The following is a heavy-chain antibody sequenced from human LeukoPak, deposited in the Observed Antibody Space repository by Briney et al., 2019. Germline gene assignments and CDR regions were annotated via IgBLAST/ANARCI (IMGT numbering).Heavy chain of an antibody. CDR1: GFTFSSYG. Sequence: GGSLRLSCAASGFTFSSYGVHWVRQAPGKGLEWVAVIWYDGSNKYYADSVKGRFTISRDNSKNTLYLQMNSLRAEDTAVYYCARDLVRQLAYCGGDCYSPFDPWGQGTLVTVSS. D-gene: IGHD2-21*02. CDR3: ARDLVRQLAYCGGDCYSPFDP. J-gene: IGHJ5*02. CDR2: IWYDGSNK. V-gene: IGHV3-33*01.